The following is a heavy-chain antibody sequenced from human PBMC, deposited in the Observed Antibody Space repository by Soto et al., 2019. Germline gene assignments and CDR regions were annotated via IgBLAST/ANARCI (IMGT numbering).Heavy chain of an antibody. D-gene: IGHD4-4*01. CDR2: IYYSGST. J-gene: IGHJ5*02. CDR1: GGCISSYY. V-gene: IGHV4-59*01. CDR3: ARSTVTTIRFDP. Sequence: PSESLPLTCTVSGGCISSYYWSWIRQPPGKGLEWIGYIYYSGSTNYNPSLKSRVTISVDTSKNKFSLKLSSVTAADTAVYYCARSTVTTIRFDPWGQGTLVTVSS.